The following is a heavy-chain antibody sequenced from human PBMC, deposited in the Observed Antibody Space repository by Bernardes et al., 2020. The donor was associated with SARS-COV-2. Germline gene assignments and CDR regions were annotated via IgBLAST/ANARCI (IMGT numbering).Heavy chain of an antibody. Sequence: ASVKVSCMASGYTFTGYYIHWARQAPGQGLEWMGWINPNSGGTNYAQKFQGRATMTRDTSISTAYMELSRLRSDDTAVYYCALPPTNYDRYGMDVWGQGTTVTVSS. CDR3: ALPPTNYDRYGMDV. D-gene: IGHD3-22*01. CDR1: GYTFTGYY. CDR2: INPNSGGT. V-gene: IGHV1-2*02. J-gene: IGHJ6*02.